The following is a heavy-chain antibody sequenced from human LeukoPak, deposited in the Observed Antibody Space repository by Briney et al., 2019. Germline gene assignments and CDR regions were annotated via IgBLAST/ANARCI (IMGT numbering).Heavy chain of an antibody. CDR2: IHYTGAT. D-gene: IGHD3-9*01. CDR3: ARGNILSGYCFDF. J-gene: IGHJ4*02. Sequence: SETLSLTCAVYGGSFTGYYWSWIRQPPGKGLEWVGEIHYTGATSCNPSLKSRATISIDTSKNQVSLKLSSVTAADTAVYYCARGNILSGYCFDFWGQGALVTVSS. V-gene: IGHV4-34*01. CDR1: GGSFTGYY.